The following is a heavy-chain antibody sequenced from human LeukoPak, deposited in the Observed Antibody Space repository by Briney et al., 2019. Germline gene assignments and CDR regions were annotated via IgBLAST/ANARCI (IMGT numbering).Heavy chain of an antibody. V-gene: IGHV4-39*01. J-gene: IGHJ4*02. Sequence: SETLSLTCTVSGGSISRSSYYWGWIRQPPGKGLEWIGSVYYSGSTYYNPSLKSRVTISGDTSKNQFSLKLSSVTAADTAVYYCAAGSGRSFDYWGQGTLVTVSS. CDR1: GGSISRSSYY. CDR3: AAGSGRSFDY. CDR2: VYYSGST. D-gene: IGHD3-10*01.